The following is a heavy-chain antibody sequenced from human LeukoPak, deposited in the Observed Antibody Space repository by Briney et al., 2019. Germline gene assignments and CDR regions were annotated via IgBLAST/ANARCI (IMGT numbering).Heavy chain of an antibody. J-gene: IGHJ4*02. Sequence: GGSLRLSCAASGLTFSSYSMNWVRQAPGKGLEWVSSISSSSSYIYYADSVKGRFTISRDYAKNTLFLQMNSLRAEDTAVYYCARGGYYDSSGYHYSVGFDYWGQGTLVTVPS. CDR2: ISSSSSYI. D-gene: IGHD3-22*01. CDR1: GLTFSSYS. CDR3: ARGGYYDSSGYHYSVGFDY. V-gene: IGHV3-21*01.